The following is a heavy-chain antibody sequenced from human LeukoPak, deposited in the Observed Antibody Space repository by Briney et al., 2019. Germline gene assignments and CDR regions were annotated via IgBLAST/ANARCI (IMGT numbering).Heavy chain of an antibody. V-gene: IGHV4-61*02. CDR3: ATARADYGDYNSFYYMDV. J-gene: IGHJ6*03. Sequence: SEPLSLTCTVSGDSMRRDRYFWSWIRQPAGKGLEWIGLSYSHGNTYYNPSLESRVTISLDTPRNQFSLKVSSVTAADTAVYYCATARADYGDYNSFYYMDVWGKGTTVTVSS. D-gene: IGHD4-17*01. CDR1: GDSMRRDRYF. CDR2: SYSHGNT.